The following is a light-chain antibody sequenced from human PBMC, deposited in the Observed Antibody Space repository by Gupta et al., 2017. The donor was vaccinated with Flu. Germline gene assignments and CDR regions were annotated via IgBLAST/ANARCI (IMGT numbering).Light chain of an antibody. CDR1: SGTIANDY. Sequence: FMLTQPHSVSASPGKTVTISCTRSSGTIANDYVQWYQQRPGSAPTTVISEDNRRPSGVPDRFSGSIDRSSNSASLTISGLRTEDEADYYCQSYYSNNQVFGGGTKLTIL. J-gene: IGLJ2*01. V-gene: IGLV6-57*03. CDR2: EDN. CDR3: QSYYSNNQV.